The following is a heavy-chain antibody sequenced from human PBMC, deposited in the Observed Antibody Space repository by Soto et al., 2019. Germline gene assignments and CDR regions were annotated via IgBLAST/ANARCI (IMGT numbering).Heavy chain of an antibody. CDR3: ARDSDIVVVVAATGYYYYGMDV. CDR2: ISAYNGNT. Sequence: QVQLVQSGAEVKKPGASVKVSCKASGYTFTSYGISWVRQAPGQGLEWMGWISAYNGNTNYAQKLQGRVTMTTDTSTSTAYMELRSLRSDDTAVYYCARDSDIVVVVAATGYYYYGMDVRGQGTTVTVSS. V-gene: IGHV1-18*01. CDR1: GYTFTSYG. J-gene: IGHJ6*02. D-gene: IGHD2-15*01.